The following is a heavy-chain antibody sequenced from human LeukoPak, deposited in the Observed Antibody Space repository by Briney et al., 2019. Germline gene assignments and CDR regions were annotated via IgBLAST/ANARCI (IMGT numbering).Heavy chain of an antibody. J-gene: IGHJ6*03. CDR2: INHSGST. V-gene: IGHV4-34*01. Sequence: PSETLSLTCAVYGGSFSGYYWSWIRQPPGEGLEWIGEINHSGSTNYNPSLKSRVTISVDTSKNQFSLKLSSVTAADTAVYYCARGRGIKQLVRYYYYMDVWGKGTTVTVSS. CDR3: ARGRGIKQLVRYYYYMDV. CDR1: GGSFSGYY. D-gene: IGHD6-6*01.